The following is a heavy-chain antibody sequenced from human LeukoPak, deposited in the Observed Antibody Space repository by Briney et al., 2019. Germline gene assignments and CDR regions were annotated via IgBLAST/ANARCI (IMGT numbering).Heavy chain of an antibody. V-gene: IGHV6-1*01. CDR1: GDSVSSNSAA. J-gene: IGHJ6*02. CDR3: ARDGPHYYYGMDV. Sequence: SQTLSLTCAISGDSVSSNSAAWNWIRQAPARGLEWLGRTYYRSKWYDDYAVSVKSRITINPDTSKNQFSLQLNSVTPADTAVSSCARDGPHYYYGMDVWGQGTTVTVSS. CDR2: TYYRSKWYD.